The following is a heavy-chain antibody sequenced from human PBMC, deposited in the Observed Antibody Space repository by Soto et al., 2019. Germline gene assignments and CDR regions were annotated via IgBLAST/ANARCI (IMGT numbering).Heavy chain of an antibody. D-gene: IGHD3-3*01. CDR3: ARSLRIDPKATDAFDI. V-gene: IGHV5-51*01. J-gene: IGHJ3*02. CDR1: GYSFTSYW. Sequence: PGESLKISCKGSGYSFTSYWIGWVRQMPGKGLEWMGIIYPGDSDTRYSPSFQGQVTISADKSISTAYLRWSSLKASDTAMYYCARSLRIDPKATDAFDIWGQGTMVTVSS. CDR2: IYPGDSDT.